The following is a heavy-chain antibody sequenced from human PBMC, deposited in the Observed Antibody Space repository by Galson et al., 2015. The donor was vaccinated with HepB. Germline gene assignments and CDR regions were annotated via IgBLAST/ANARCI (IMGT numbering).Heavy chain of an antibody. CDR1: GFTFSSYA. Sequence: SLRLSCAASGFTFSSYAMHWVRQAPGKGLEYVSAISSNGGSTYYADSVKGRFTISRDNSKNTLYLQMSSLRAEDTAVYYCVKDQIDCGANPDAFDIWGQGTMVTVSS. D-gene: IGHD2-21*02. CDR2: ISSNGGST. CDR3: VKDQIDCGANPDAFDI. J-gene: IGHJ3*02. V-gene: IGHV3-64D*06.